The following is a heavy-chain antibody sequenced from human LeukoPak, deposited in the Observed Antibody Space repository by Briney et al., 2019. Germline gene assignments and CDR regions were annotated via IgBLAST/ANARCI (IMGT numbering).Heavy chain of an antibody. J-gene: IGHJ3*02. CDR1: GFTFDDYT. CDR2: ISWDGGST. V-gene: IGHV3-43*01. CDR3: AGATVDAFDI. D-gene: IGHD1-26*01. Sequence: GGSLRLSCAASGFTFDDYTMHWVRQAPGKGLEWVSLISWDGGSTYYADSVKDRFTISRDNSKNSLYLQMNSLRTEDTALYYCAGATVDAFDIWGQGTMVTVSS.